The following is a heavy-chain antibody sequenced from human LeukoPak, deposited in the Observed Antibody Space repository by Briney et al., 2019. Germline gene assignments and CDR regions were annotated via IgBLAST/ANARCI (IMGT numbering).Heavy chain of an antibody. V-gene: IGHV3-48*04. Sequence: PGVSLRLSCAASGFTFSSYWMSWVRQAPGKGLEGVSYISSSGSTIYYADSVKGRFTISRDNAKNSLYLQMNSLRAEDTAVYYCAELGITMIGGVWGKGTTVTISS. J-gene: IGHJ6*04. CDR3: AELGITMIGGV. CDR1: GFTFSSYW. D-gene: IGHD3-10*02. CDR2: ISSSGSTI.